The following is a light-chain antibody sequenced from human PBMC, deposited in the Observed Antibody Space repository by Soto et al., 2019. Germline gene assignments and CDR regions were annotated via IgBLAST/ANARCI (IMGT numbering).Light chain of an antibody. Sequence: DIPMTQSPSSLSASVGDRVTITCRASRYISTFLNWYQQRPGKAPKPLIYAASSLQTGVPSRFSGSGSGTDFTLTISSLQPDDFATYYCQQSYSTPLYTFGQGTKLEIK. CDR3: QQSYSTPLYT. J-gene: IGKJ2*01. CDR1: RYISTF. CDR2: AAS. V-gene: IGKV1-39*01.